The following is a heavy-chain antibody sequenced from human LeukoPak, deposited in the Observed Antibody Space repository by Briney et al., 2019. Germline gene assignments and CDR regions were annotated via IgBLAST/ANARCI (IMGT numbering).Heavy chain of an antibody. V-gene: IGHV3-30*03. J-gene: IGHJ4*02. CDR1: GFTFSSYG. CDR3: ARVLTGYWAGFDY. CDR2: ISYDGSNK. Sequence: PGGSLRLSCAASGFTFSSYGMHWVRQAPGKGLEWVAVISYDGSNKYYADSVKGRFTISRDNSKNTLYLQMNSLRAEDTAVYYCARVLTGYWAGFDYWGQGTLVTVSS. D-gene: IGHD3-9*01.